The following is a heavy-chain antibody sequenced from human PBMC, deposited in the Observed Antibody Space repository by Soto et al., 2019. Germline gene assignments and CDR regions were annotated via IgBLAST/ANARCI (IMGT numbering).Heavy chain of an antibody. V-gene: IGHV4-34*01. CDR3: ARTGGMDV. CDR1: GGSFSGYY. Sequence: QVQLQQWGAGLLKPSETLSLTCAVYGGSFSGYYWSWLRQPPGKGPEWIGEINHSGHTKYNPSLESRVTISVDTSKNQFSLKLNSVSAADTAVYYCARTGGMDVWSQGATVTVSS. J-gene: IGHJ6*02. CDR2: INHSGHT.